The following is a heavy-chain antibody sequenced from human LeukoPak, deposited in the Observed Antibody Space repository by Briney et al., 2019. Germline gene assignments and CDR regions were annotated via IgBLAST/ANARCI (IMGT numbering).Heavy chain of an antibody. V-gene: IGHV2-5*02. CDR2: IYWDDDK. J-gene: IGHJ3*02. Sequence: SGPTLVKPTQTPTLTCTFSGFSLSTSGVGVGWIRQPPGKALEWLALIYWDDDKRYSPSLKSRLTITKDTSKNQVVLTMTNMDPVDTATYYCAHRQEAVDSKSFDIWGQGTMVTVSS. CDR1: GFSLSTSGVG. CDR3: AHRQEAVDSKSFDI. D-gene: IGHD6-19*01.